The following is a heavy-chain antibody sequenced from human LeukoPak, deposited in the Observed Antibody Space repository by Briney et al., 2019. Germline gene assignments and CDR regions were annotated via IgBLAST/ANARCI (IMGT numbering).Heavy chain of an antibody. Sequence: SETLSLTCTVSGGSISSGSYYWSWIRQPAGKGLEWIGSIYHSGSTYYNPSLKSRVTISVDTSKNQFSLKLSSVTAADTAVYYCARTTSDMVRGVMSNWFDPWGQGTLVTVSS. CDR2: IYHSGST. J-gene: IGHJ5*02. CDR3: ARTTSDMVRGVMSNWFDP. V-gene: IGHV4-39*07. D-gene: IGHD3-10*01. CDR1: GGSISSGSYY.